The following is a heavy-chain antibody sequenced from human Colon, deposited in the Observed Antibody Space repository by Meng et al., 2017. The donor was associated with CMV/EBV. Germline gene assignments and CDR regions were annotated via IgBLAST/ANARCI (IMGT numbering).Heavy chain of an antibody. D-gene: IGHD1-1*01. CDR3: ARGLGHASNNSHDY. CDR1: GDSMRSHY. V-gene: IGHV4-59*11. J-gene: IGHJ4*02. Sequence: LRLSCTVSGDSMRSHYWSWIRQPPGKGLEWMGSVYYSGSATYSPSLRSRVSISLDMSKNHFSLKLRSVTAADTAMYFCARGLGHASNNSHDYWGQGTLVTVSS. CDR2: VYYSGSA.